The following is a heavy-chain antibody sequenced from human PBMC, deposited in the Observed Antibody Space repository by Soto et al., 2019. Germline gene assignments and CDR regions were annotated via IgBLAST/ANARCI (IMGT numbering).Heavy chain of an antibody. Sequence: QLQLQESGPGLVRPSETLSLTCTVSGGSISSSSYYWGWIRQPPGKGLEWIGSIYYSGSTYYNPSLKSPVTISVDTSKNQFSLKLSSVTAADTAVYYCASPKIAFYNWFDPWGQGTLVTVSS. J-gene: IGHJ5*02. CDR1: GGSISSSSYY. CDR3: ASPKIAFYNWFDP. V-gene: IGHV4-39*01. D-gene: IGHD3-3*02. CDR2: IYYSGST.